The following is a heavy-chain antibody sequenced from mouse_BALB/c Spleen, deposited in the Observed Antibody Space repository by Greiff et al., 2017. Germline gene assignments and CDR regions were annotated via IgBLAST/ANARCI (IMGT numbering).Heavy chain of an antibody. D-gene: IGHD3-3*01. CDR1: GFNIKDYY. CDR3: ARGEGYAMDD. J-gene: IGHJ4*01. Sequence: VHVKQSGAELVRSGASVKLSCTASGFNIKDYYMHWVKQRPEQGLEWIGWIDPENGDTDYAPKFQGKATITADTSSNTAYLQLSSLTSEDTAVYYCARGEGYAMDDWGQGTSVTVSS. V-gene: IGHV14-4*02. CDR2: IDPENGDT.